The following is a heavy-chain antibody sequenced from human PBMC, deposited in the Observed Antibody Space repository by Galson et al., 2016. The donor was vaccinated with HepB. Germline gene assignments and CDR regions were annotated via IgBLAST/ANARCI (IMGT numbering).Heavy chain of an antibody. V-gene: IGHV3-30-3*01. Sequence: SLRLSCAASGFTFSSYAMHWVRQAPGKGLEWVAVISFDESNKYYADSVKGRFTISRDNSKNTPYIQMNSLRAEETAVYYCARDPTSGWNELGPYGPFDYWGHGTLVTVSS. CDR1: GFTFSSYA. CDR3: ARDPTSGWNELGPYGPFDY. D-gene: IGHD6-19*01. CDR2: ISFDESNK. J-gene: IGHJ4*01.